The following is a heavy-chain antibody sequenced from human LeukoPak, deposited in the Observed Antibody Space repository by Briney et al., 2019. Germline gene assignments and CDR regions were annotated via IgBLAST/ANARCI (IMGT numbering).Heavy chain of an antibody. J-gene: IGHJ3*02. V-gene: IGHV4-39*01. CDR1: GGSISSSGYY. D-gene: IGHD2-8*01. CDR3: ARLLKIYAFDI. Sequence: SETLSLTCTVSGGSISSSGYYWGWIRQPPGKGLEWIGSVYYSGSTNYNPSLKSRVTISVDMSKNQFSLKLSSVTAADTAVYYCARLLKIYAFDIWGQGTMVTVSS. CDR2: VYYSGST.